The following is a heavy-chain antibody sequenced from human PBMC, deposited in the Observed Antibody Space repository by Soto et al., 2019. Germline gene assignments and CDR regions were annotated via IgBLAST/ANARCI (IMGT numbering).Heavy chain of an antibody. D-gene: IGHD3-3*01. CDR1: GFSVSSNY. CDR3: ARWSDYYLALAC. CDR2: IYSGGDT. J-gene: IGHJ4*02. Sequence: GGSLRLSCAASGFSVSSNYMTWVRQAPGKGLEWVSVIYSGGDTHYADSVKDRFTISRDNSKNTLYLQMNSLRGEDTAVYYCARWSDYYLALACWGPGTLVTVSS. V-gene: IGHV3-66*01.